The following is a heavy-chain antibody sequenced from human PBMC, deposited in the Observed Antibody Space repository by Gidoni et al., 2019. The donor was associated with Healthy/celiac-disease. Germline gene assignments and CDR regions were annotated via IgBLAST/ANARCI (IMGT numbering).Heavy chain of an antibody. Sequence: EVQLVESGGGLVQPGGSLRLSCAASGFTFSSYWMHWVRQAPGKGLVGVSRINSDGSSTSYADSVKGRFTISRDNAKNTRYLQMNSLRAEDTAVYYCARDNDGGAVAGDFDYWGQGTLVTVSS. J-gene: IGHJ4*02. D-gene: IGHD6-19*01. CDR1: GFTFSSYW. CDR3: ARDNDGGAVAGDFDY. V-gene: IGHV3-74*01. CDR2: INSDGSST.